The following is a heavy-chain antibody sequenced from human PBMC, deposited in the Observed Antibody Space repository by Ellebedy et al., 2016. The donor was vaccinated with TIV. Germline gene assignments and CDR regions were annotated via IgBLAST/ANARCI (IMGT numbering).Heavy chain of an antibody. V-gene: IGHV1-69*13. J-gene: IGHJ5*02. CDR3: ARDGYSGSYLGWFDP. CDR1: GGTFSSYA. Sequence: SVKVSXXASGGTFSSYAISWVRQAPGQGLEWMGGIIPIFGTANYAQKFQGRVTITADESTSTAYMELSSLRSDDTAVYYCARDGYSGSYLGWFDPWGQGTLVTVSS. CDR2: IIPIFGTA. D-gene: IGHD1-26*01.